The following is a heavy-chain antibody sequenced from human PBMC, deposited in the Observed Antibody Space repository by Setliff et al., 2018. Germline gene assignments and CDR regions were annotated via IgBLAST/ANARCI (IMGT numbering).Heavy chain of an antibody. V-gene: IGHV4-61*02. CDR1: GGSISSGAYY. J-gene: IGHJ3*02. CDR3: ARGRMRGSCSGPSCTYDPFDI. D-gene: IGHD2-2*01. CDR2: IHASGSP. Sequence: LSLNCTVSGGSISSGAYYWSWIRQLAGKAPEWIGRIHASGSPSYNPSLHSRVTMSLDTSKNQFSLILRSVTAADTAVYYCARGRMRGSCSGPSCTYDPFDIWGQGTPVTVSS.